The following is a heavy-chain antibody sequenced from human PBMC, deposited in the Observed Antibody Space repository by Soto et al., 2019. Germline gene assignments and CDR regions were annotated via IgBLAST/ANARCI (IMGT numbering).Heavy chain of an antibody. CDR1: GFSLSKPRMG. V-gene: IGHV2-26*01. Sequence: QVTLKESGPVLVKPTETLTLTCTASGFSLSKPRMGVSWIRQPPGKALEWLAHIYSNDEKSYSTSLKTRLTISKDTSKSQVVLTMTNMDPVDTGTYYCVRMAATGLYYGMDVWGQGTTVTVSS. J-gene: IGHJ6*02. D-gene: IGHD6-13*01. CDR2: IYSNDEK. CDR3: VRMAATGLYYGMDV.